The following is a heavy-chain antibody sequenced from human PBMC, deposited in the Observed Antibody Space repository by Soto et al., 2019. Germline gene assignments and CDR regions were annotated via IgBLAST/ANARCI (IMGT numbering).Heavy chain of an antibody. Sequence: GGSLRLSCAASGFTFSNAWMSWVRQAPGKGLEWVGRIKSKTDGGTTDYAAPVKGRFTISRDDSKNTLYLQMNSLKTEDTAVYYCTTESNRYCSSTSCYLGRWGIDYWGQGTLVTVSS. V-gene: IGHV3-15*01. J-gene: IGHJ4*02. CDR3: TTESNRYCSSTSCYLGRWGIDY. CDR1: GFTFSNAW. CDR2: IKSKTDGGTT. D-gene: IGHD2-2*01.